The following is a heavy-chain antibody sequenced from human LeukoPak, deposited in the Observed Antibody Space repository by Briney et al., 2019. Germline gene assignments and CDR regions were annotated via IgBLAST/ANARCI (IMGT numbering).Heavy chain of an antibody. CDR1: GFTFSNAC. CDR3: TRGGLGSGYGFDV. CDR2: SKRKTSGGTT. Sequence: GGSLRLSCAASGFTFSNACMSWGRQAPGKGLEWVGRSKRKTSGGTTDYAAPVKGRFTISRADSKNTLYLQMNSLKIEDTAVYYCTRGGLGSGYGFDVWGQGTMVTVSS. D-gene: IGHD5-12*01. J-gene: IGHJ3*01. V-gene: IGHV3-15*01.